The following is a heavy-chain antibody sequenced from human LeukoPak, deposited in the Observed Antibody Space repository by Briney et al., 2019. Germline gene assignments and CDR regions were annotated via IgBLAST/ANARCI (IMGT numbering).Heavy chain of an antibody. D-gene: IGHD6-19*01. CDR3: AKPHISGWFYFDS. V-gene: IGHV3-23*01. J-gene: IGHJ4*02. CDR1: GFTFSNYA. Sequence: PGGSLRLSCAASGFTFSNYAMRWVRQAPEKGLEWVSAISGSGGSTSYADSVKGRFTISRDNSKNTLYLQMNSPRADDTAVYYCAKPHISGWFYFDSWGQGTLVTVSS. CDR2: ISGSGGST.